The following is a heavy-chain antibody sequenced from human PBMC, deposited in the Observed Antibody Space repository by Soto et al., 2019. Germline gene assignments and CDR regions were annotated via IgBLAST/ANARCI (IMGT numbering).Heavy chain of an antibody. CDR3: ARDGRIMRSFGGVIAIDY. J-gene: IGHJ4*01. CDR1: DYTFSSYG. V-gene: IGHV1-18*01. CDR2: ISASNGDT. Sequence: QVQLVQSGGEVKKPGASVKVSCKASDYTFSSYGVSWVRQAPGQGLEWMGWISASNGDTNYAQEFQGRVTLTTDTSTSTAYMELRSLRSDDTAVYYWARDGRIMRSFGGVIAIDYWGQGTLVTVSS. D-gene: IGHD3-16*02.